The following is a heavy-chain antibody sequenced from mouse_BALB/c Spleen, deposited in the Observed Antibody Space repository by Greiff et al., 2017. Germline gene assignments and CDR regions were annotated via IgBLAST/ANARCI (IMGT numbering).Heavy chain of an antibody. CDR2: ISSGSSTI. V-gene: IGHV5-17*02. CDR1: GFTFSSFG. CDR3: ARGDYVERFAY. Sequence: EVQRVESGGGLVQPGGSRKLSCAASGFTFSSFGMHWVRQAPEKGLEWVAYISSGSSTIYYADTVKGRFTISRDNPKNTLFLQMTSLRSEDTAMYYCARGDYVERFAYWGQGTLVTVSA. D-gene: IGHD2-4*01. J-gene: IGHJ3*01.